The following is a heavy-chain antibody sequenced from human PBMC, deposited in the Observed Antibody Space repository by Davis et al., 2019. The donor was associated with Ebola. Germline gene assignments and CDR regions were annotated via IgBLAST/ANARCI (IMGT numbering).Heavy chain of an antibody. V-gene: IGHV5-51*01. J-gene: IGHJ4*02. CDR1: GYSFTSYW. CDR2: LYPGDSDT. D-gene: IGHD3-10*01. CDR3: ARQKGITMVRGVEFDY. Sequence: GESLKISCKGSGYSFTSYWIGWVRQMPGKGLEWMGILYPGDSDTRYSPSFQGQVPISADKSISTAYLQWSSLKASDTAMYYCARQKGITMVRGVEFDYWGQGTLVTVSS.